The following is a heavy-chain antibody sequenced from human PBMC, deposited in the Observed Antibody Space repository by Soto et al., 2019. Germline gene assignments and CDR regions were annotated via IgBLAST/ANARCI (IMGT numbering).Heavy chain of an antibody. V-gene: IGHV4-59*08. CDR3: ARHVNRGAIFDY. J-gene: IGHJ4*02. CDR2: INYSGST. CDR1: GGSISSYY. Sequence: QVQLQESGPGLVKPSETLSLTCTVSGGSISSYYWSWIRQPPGKGLERIGYINYSGSTTYNPSLRSRVTISVDTSKTQLSLKLSSVTAADTAVYYCARHVNRGAIFDYWGQGTLVTVSS. D-gene: IGHD3-3*01.